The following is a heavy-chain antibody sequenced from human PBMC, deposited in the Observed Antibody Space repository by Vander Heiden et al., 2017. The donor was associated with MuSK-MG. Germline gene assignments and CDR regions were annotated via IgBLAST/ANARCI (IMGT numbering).Heavy chain of an antibody. CDR3: AKASPSKGGGGRAPFDY. CDR1: GFTFSTSA. D-gene: IGHD2-21*01. V-gene: IGHV3-23*01. J-gene: IGHJ4*02. CDR2: ISGSGGST. Sequence: EVQLLESGGGLVQPGGSLRLSCAASGFTFSTSAMSWVRQAPGKGLEWVSAISGSGGSTYYADSVKGRFTISRDNSKNTLYLQMNSLRAEDTAVYYCAKASPSKGGGGRAPFDYWGQGTLVTVSS.